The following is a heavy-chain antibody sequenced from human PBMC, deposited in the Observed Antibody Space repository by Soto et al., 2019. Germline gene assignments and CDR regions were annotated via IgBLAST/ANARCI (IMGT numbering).Heavy chain of an antibody. V-gene: IGHV1-18*01. Sequence: QVQLVQSGAEVKKPGASVKVSCKASGYTFTSYDISWVRQAPGQGREWMGWSSTYNGNTNYAQKLQGRVTMTTDTSTSTAYMELRSLRSDDTAVYYCARGFRVAATRWWFDPWGQGTLVTVSS. CDR3: ARGFRVAATRWWFDP. CDR2: SSTYNGNT. D-gene: IGHD2-15*01. J-gene: IGHJ5*02. CDR1: GYTFTSYD.